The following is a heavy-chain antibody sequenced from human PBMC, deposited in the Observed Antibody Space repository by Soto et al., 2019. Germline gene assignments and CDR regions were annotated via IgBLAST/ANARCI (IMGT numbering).Heavy chain of an antibody. V-gene: IGHV4-31*03. D-gene: IGHD6-6*01. J-gene: IGHJ6*02. CDR1: GGSISSGGYY. CDR2: IYYSGST. Sequence: SETLSLTCTVSGGSISSGGYYWSWIRQHPAKGLEWIGYIYYSGSTYYNPSLKSRVTISVDTSKNQFSLKLSSVTAADTAVYYCASLGIAARASYYGMDAWGQGNTVT. CDR3: ASLGIAARASYYGMDA.